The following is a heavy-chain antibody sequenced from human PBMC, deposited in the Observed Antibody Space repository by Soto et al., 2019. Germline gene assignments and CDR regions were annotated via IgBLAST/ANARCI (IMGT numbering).Heavy chain of an antibody. Sequence: QVQLVQSGAEVKKPGSSVKVSCRASGGTSSSYTISWVRQVPGQGLEWMGRIIPMLGIANYAPQFQDRVTINADKSTSTAYLELSGLISEATAIYYCARPRDSSSAVSYFDKWGQGTLVTVSS. CDR2: IIPMLGIA. CDR1: GGTSSSYT. J-gene: IGHJ4*02. V-gene: IGHV1-69*02. CDR3: ARPRDSSSAVSYFDK. D-gene: IGHD6-6*01.